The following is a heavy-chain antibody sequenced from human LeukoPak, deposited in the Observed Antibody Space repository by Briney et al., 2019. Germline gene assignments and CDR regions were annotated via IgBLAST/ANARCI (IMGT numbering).Heavy chain of an antibody. Sequence: GGSLRPSCAASGFTFSSYAMHWVRQAPGKGLEWVAVISYDGSNKYYADSVKGRFTISRDNSKNTLYLQMNSLRPEDTAVYYCARDGRCSGGSCYSSGWFDPWGQGILVTVSS. V-gene: IGHV3-30-3*01. CDR3: ARDGRCSGGSCYSSGWFDP. J-gene: IGHJ5*02. CDR2: ISYDGSNK. D-gene: IGHD2-15*01. CDR1: GFTFSSYA.